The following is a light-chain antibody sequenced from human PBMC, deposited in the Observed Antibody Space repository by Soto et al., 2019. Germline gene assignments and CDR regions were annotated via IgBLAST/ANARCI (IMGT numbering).Light chain of an antibody. J-gene: IGKJ5*01. Sequence: EIVLTQSPGTLSLSPGERATLSCRASQSVSYTFLAWYQQKPGQAPRLLIHGAFSRATGIPDRFSGSGSGTDFTLTISSLQPEDFATYYCQQFHSYPITFGQGTRLDIK. V-gene: IGKV3-20*01. CDR2: GAF. CDR3: QQFHSYPIT. CDR1: QSVSYTF.